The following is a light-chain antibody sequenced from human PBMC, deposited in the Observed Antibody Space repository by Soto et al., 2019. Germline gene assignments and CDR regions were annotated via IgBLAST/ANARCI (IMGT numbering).Light chain of an antibody. V-gene: IGKV1-39*01. Sequence: DIQMTQSPSSLSASVGDRVTITCRASQSISTYLTWYQQKPRKAPKLLIYGASRLQSGVPSRFSGSGSGTNFTLTSGNLQPEDFASYYCQQSYSTPRITFGPGTTVDIK. CDR3: QQSYSTPRIT. CDR1: QSISTY. CDR2: GAS. J-gene: IGKJ3*01.